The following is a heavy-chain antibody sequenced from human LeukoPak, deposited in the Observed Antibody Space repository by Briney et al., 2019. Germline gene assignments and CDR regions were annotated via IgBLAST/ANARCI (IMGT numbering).Heavy chain of an antibody. CDR1: GFTFSSYG. Sequence: PGRSLRLSCAASGFTFSSYGMHWVRQAPGKGLEWVAIISYDGSNKYYADSVKGRFTISRDNSKNTLYLQMNSLRVEGTAVYYCAKAPPNCNTVSCYADYWGQGTLVTVSS. D-gene: IGHD2-2*01. CDR2: ISYDGSNK. V-gene: IGHV3-30*18. J-gene: IGHJ4*02. CDR3: AKAPPNCNTVSCYADY.